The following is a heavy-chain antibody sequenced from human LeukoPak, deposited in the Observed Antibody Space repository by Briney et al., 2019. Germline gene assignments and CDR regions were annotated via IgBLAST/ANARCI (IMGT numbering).Heavy chain of an antibody. D-gene: IGHD3-3*01. Sequence: ASVKVSCKVSGYTLTELSMHWVRQAPGKGLEWMGGFDPEDGKTIYAQKFQGRVTMTEDTSTDTAYMELSSLRSEDTAVYYCATGLPYYDFWSGPAMARYFQHWGQGTLVTVSS. J-gene: IGHJ1*01. V-gene: IGHV1-24*01. CDR2: FDPEDGKT. CDR1: GYTLTELS. CDR3: ATGLPYYDFWSGPAMARYFQH.